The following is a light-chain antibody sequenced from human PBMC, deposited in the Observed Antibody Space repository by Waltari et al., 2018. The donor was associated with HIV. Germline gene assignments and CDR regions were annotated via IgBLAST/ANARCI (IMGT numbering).Light chain of an antibody. CDR3: ATWDDSLRGRV. CDR1: DSNIGRNT. V-gene: IGLV1-44*01. Sequence: QSVLTQPPSASGTPGQRVSISCSGTDSNIGRNTVNWYQHLPGTAPKLLMYNNNERPSGVPDRFSGSKSGTSCSLAISGLQSDDEANYYCATWDDSLRGRVFGGGTKLTVL. CDR2: NNN. J-gene: IGLJ3*02.